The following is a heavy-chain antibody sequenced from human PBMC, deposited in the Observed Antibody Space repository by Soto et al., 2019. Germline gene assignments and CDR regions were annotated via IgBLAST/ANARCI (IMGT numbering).Heavy chain of an antibody. CDR2: ISSSGDII. V-gene: IGHV3-11*01. CDR1: GFTFSDHY. D-gene: IGHD3-22*01. Sequence: GGSLRLSCAASGFTFSDHYMSWIRQAPGKGLEWVSYISSSGDIIYYADSVKGRFTISRGNAKNSLYLQMNSLRAEDTAVYYCARDLGYYDSSGYFDYWGQGTLVTVSS. J-gene: IGHJ4*02. CDR3: ARDLGYYDSSGYFDY.